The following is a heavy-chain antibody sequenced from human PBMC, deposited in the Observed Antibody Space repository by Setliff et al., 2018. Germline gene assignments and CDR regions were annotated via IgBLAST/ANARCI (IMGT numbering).Heavy chain of an antibody. CDR3: ARLAVPYYFDY. V-gene: IGHV4-39*01. CDR2: IYYSGST. D-gene: IGHD4-17*01. J-gene: IGHJ4*02. CDR1: GGSISSSSYY. Sequence: SETLSLTCTVSGGSISSSSYYWGWIRQPPGKGLEWIGSIYYSGSTYYNPSLKSRVTISVDTSKNQFSLKLSPVTAADTAVHYCARLAVPYYFDYWGQGTLVTVSS.